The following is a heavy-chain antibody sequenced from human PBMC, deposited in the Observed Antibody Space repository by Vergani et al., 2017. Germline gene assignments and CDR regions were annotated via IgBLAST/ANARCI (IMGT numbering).Heavy chain of an antibody. V-gene: IGHV4-59*11. CDR3: ARDWDLGYSYGYYDY. CDR2: IYYSGST. CDR1: GGSISSHY. Sequence: QVQLQESGPGLVKPSETLSLTCTVSGGSISSHYWSWIRQPPGKGLEWIGYIYYSGSTNYNPSLKSRVTISVDTSKNQFSLKLSSVTAADPAVHYCARDWDLGYSYGYYDYWGQGTLVTVSS. D-gene: IGHD5-18*01. J-gene: IGHJ4*02.